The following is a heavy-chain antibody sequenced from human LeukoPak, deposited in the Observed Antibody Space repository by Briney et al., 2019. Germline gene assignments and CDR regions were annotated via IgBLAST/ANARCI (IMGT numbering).Heavy chain of an antibody. D-gene: IGHD6-19*01. CDR1: GFTFSNAW. CDR3: TTVEYMGNSGWPSGDY. V-gene: IGHV3-15*01. J-gene: IGHJ4*02. Sequence: GGSLRLSCAASGFTFSNAWMSWVRQAPGKGLEWVGRIKSKTDGGTTDYAAPVKGRFTISRDDSKNALYLQMNSLETEDTAVYYCTTVEYMGNSGWPSGDYWGQGTLVTVSS. CDR2: IKSKTDGGTT.